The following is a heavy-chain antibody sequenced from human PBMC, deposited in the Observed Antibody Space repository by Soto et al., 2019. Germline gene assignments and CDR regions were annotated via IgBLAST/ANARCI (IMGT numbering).Heavy chain of an antibody. Sequence: GASVKVSCKASGYTFTSYDINWVRQATGQGLEWMGWINPNSGGTNYAQKFQGWVTMTRDTSISTAYMELSRLRSDDTAVYYCARDYYSSGPGLYFQHWGQGTLVTVSS. CDR1: GYTFTSYD. D-gene: IGHD3-22*01. CDR2: INPNSGGT. J-gene: IGHJ1*01. CDR3: ARDYYSSGPGLYFQH. V-gene: IGHV1-2*04.